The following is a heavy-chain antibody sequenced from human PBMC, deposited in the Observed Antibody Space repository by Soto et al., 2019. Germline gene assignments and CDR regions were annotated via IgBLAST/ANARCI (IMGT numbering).Heavy chain of an antibody. Sequence: QVQLVQSGGEVKKPWASVKVSCQASGYTFSDYAITCVRQAPGPVLEWMGWISASTRNTDHAQNFQGRFIMTRDTATNTAYMELRHLRSDDTAVYECVRCYCSVSSCYAFWHFDLWGRGTLVTVSS. CDR1: GYTFSDYA. CDR2: ISASTRNT. CDR3: VRCYCSVSSCYAFWHFDL. V-gene: IGHV1-18*01. D-gene: IGHD2-15*01. J-gene: IGHJ2*01.